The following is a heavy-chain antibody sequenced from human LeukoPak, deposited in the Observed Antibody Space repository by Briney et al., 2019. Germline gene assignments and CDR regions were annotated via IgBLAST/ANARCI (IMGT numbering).Heavy chain of an antibody. CDR1: GYTFTHYG. CDR3: ARDVTYYYGSGSL. CDR2: INTSNGNT. J-gene: IGHJ4*02. V-gene: IGHV1-18*01. D-gene: IGHD3-10*01. Sequence: ASVKVSCRTSGYTFTHYGISWVRQVPGQRPEWLGWINTSNGNTNYAPKVQGRVTMTTDTSTSTVYMELRSLRSDDTAVYYCARDVTYYYGSGSLWGQGTLVTVSS.